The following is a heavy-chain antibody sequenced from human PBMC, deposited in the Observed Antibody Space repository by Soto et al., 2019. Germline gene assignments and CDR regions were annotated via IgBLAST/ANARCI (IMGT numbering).Heavy chain of an antibody. D-gene: IGHD5-18*01. J-gene: IGHJ4*02. V-gene: IGHV3-13*01. CDR1: GFTFSSYD. Sequence: PGGSLRLSCAASGFTFSSYDMHWVRQATGKGLEWVSAIGTAGDTYYPGSVKGRFTISRENAKNSLYLQMNSLRAGDTAVYYCARGTLYSYGIDYWGQGTLVTVSS. CDR2: IGTAGDT. CDR3: ARGTLYSYGIDY.